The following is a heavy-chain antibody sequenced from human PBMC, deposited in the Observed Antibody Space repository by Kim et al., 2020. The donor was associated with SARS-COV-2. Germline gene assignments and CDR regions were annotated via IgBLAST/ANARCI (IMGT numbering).Heavy chain of an antibody. Sequence: GGSLRLSCAASGFTVSGNQMSWVRQAPGKGLEWVSLLYTGGSTYYADSVKGRFTISRDNSKNTLYLQMNTLRAEDTAVYYCARDPLGGSASWGQGTLVTVSS. J-gene: IGHJ5*02. CDR2: LYTGGST. V-gene: IGHV3-66*01. D-gene: IGHD2-15*01. CDR3: ARDPLGGSAS. CDR1: GFTVSGNQ.